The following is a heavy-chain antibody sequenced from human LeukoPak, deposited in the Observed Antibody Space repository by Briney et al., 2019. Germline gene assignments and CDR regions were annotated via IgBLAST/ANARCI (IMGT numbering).Heavy chain of an antibody. V-gene: IGHV4-4*07. CDR1: GGSISRYY. CDR2: IYSDGTI. Sequence: SETLPLTCTVSGGSISRYYWSWIRQPAGKGLEWIGRIYSDGTITYNPSLQSRLTMSIDTSKNQFSLKLSSVTAADTAVYYCARDERAYGDFPPEIDYWGQGTLVTVSS. D-gene: IGHD4-17*01. CDR3: ARDERAYGDFPPEIDY. J-gene: IGHJ4*02.